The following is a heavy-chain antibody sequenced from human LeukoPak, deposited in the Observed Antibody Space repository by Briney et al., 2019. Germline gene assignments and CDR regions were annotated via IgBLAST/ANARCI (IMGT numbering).Heavy chain of an antibody. CDR3: AKTPNRGSGWYENYFDY. CDR2: ISFDGSEK. J-gene: IGHJ4*02. V-gene: IGHV3-30*18. CDR1: GFTFTTYG. Sequence: PGGSLRLSCAASGFTFTTYGMHWVRQAPGKGLEWVALISFDGSEKYYAESVEGRFTISRDNSKNTLYLQMNSVRAEDTAVYYCAKTPNRGSGWYENYFDYWGQGTLVTVSS. D-gene: IGHD6-19*01.